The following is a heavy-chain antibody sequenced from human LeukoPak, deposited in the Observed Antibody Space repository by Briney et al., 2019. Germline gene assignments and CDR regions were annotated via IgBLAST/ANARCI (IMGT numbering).Heavy chain of an antibody. J-gene: IGHJ4*02. CDR1: GFTFSSYA. V-gene: IGHV3-23*01. CDR3: AKGGTGDCSRTSCLYYFDY. Sequence: GGSLRLSCAASGFTFSSYAMNWVRQAPGKGLEWVSTISGSGDSTYYADSVKGRFTISRDNSKNTLHLQMNSLRAEDTAAYYCAKGGTGDCSRTSCLYYFDYWGQGTPVTVSS. CDR2: ISGSGDST. D-gene: IGHD2-2*01.